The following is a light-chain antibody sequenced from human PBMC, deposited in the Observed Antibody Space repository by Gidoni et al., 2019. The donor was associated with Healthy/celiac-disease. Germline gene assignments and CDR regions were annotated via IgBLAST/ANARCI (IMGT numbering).Light chain of an antibody. J-gene: IGLJ3*02. CDR3: SSYAGSNNLV. Sequence: QSALNQPPSASGSPGQSVTISCTGTSSDVGGYNYVSWYQQHPGKAPKLMIYEVSKRPSGVPERFSGSKSGNTASLTVSGLQAEDEADYYCSSYAGSNNLVFGGGTKLTVL. V-gene: IGLV2-8*01. CDR2: EVS. CDR1: SSDVGGYNY.